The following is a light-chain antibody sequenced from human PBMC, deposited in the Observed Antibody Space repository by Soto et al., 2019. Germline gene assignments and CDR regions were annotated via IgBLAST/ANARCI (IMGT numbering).Light chain of an antibody. Sequence: QTVVTQEPSLSVSPGGTVTLTCGLSSGSVSTDYYPTWCQQTPGQAPRTLIYTTTTRSSGVPDRFSGSILGNKAALTITGDKSDDESDYYCVLYMGSGISVFGGGTQLTVL. CDR3: VLYMGSGISV. CDR2: TTT. V-gene: IGLV8-61*01. J-gene: IGLJ3*02. CDR1: SGSVSTDYY.